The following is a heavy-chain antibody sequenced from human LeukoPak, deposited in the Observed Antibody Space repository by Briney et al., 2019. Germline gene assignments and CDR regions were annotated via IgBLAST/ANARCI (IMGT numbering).Heavy chain of an antibody. CDR1: GGSISSSSYY. CDR2: IYYSGST. V-gene: IGHV4-39*07. CDR3: AREAITIFGVVRTQTTYGPHRFDP. J-gene: IGHJ5*02. Sequence: NPSETLSLTCTVSGGSISSSSYYWGWIRQPPGKGLEWIESIYYSGSTYYNPSLKSRVTISVDTSKNQFSLKLSSVTAADTAVYYCAREAITIFGVVRTQTTYGPHRFDPWGQGTLVTVSS. D-gene: IGHD3-3*01.